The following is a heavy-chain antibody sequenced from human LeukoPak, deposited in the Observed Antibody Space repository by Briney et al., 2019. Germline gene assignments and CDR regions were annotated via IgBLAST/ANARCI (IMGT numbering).Heavy chain of an antibody. Sequence: GGSLSLSCAASGFNFITAAMTWVRHAPGKGLEWVSLIGSSGGSTYYADSVKGRFTISRDNSNHTLSLQMNSLRVEDTAIYYCVKDIQLSTWGLGTMVTVSS. V-gene: IGHV3-23*01. CDR2: IGSSGGST. CDR1: GFNFITAA. CDR3: VKDIQLST. J-gene: IGHJ3*01. D-gene: IGHD5-24*01.